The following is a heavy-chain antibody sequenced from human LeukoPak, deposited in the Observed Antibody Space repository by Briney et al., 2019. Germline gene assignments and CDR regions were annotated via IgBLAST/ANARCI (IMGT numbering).Heavy chain of an antibody. D-gene: IGHD1-26*01. Sequence: ASVKVSCKASGYTSTGYYMHWVRQAPGQGLEWMGRINPNSGGANYAQKFQGRVTMTRDTSISTAYMELSRLRSDDTAVYYCAREVDSGSYYSFDYWGQGTLVTVSS. CDR1: GYTSTGYY. CDR3: AREVDSGSYYSFDY. J-gene: IGHJ4*02. V-gene: IGHV1-2*06. CDR2: INPNSGGA.